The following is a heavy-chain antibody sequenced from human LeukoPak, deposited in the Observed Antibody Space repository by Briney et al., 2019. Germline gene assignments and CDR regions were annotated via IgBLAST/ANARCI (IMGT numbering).Heavy chain of an antibody. J-gene: IGHJ5*02. CDR3: AKDEGGRGYSYGYGNWFDP. CDR1: GFTFSSYG. V-gene: IGHV3-23*01. D-gene: IGHD5-18*01. Sequence: GGSLRLSCAASGFTFSSYGLHWVRQAPGKGLEWVSAISGSGGSTYYADSVKGRFTISRDNSKNTLYLQMNSLRAEDTAVYYCAKDEGGRGYSYGYGNWFDPWGQGTLVTVSS. CDR2: ISGSGGST.